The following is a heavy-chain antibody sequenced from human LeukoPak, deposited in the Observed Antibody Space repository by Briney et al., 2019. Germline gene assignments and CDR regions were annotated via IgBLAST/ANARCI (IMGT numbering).Heavy chain of an antibody. CDR3: AKDHAGPSAFDP. J-gene: IGHJ5*02. CDR1: GFTFSSYG. V-gene: IGHV3-30*18. D-gene: IGHD2-8*01. CDR2: ISYDGSNK. Sequence: GGSLRLSCAASGFTFSSYGMHWVRQAPGKGLEWVAVISYDGSNKYYADSVKGRFTISRDNSKNTLYLQMNSLRAEDTAVYYCAKDHAGPSAFDPWGQGTLVTVSS.